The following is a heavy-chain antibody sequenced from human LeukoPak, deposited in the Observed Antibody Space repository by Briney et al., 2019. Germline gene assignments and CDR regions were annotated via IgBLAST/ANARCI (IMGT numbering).Heavy chain of an antibody. V-gene: IGHV3-7*01. CDR2: IKQDGSEK. D-gene: IGHD6-19*01. Sequence: GGSLRLSCAASGFTFSSYWMSWVRQAPGKGLEWVANIKQDGSEKYYVDSVKGRFTISRDNAKNSLYLQMNRLRAEDTAVYYCAREFRQWLVLNYYYYMDVWGKGTTVTVSS. CDR1: GFTFSSYW. J-gene: IGHJ6*03. CDR3: AREFRQWLVLNYYYYMDV.